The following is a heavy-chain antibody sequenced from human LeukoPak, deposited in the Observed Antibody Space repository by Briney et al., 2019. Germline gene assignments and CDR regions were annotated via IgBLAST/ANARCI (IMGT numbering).Heavy chain of an antibody. CDR3: ARDVRVAGPQYSFDY. CDR2: INPNSGGT. CDR1: GYTFTGYY. J-gene: IGHJ4*02. Sequence: GASVKVSFKASGYTFTGYYIHWVRQAPGQGPEWMGWINPNSGGTNYAQKFQGRVTMTRDTSISTAYMELSSLTSDDTAVYYCARDVRVAGPQYSFDYWGKGTLVTVSS. V-gene: IGHV1-2*02. D-gene: IGHD6-19*01.